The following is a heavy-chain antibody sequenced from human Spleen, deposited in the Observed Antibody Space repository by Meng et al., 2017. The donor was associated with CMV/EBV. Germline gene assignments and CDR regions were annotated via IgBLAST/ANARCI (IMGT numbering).Heavy chain of an antibody. CDR1: GFTVSSNY. V-gene: IGHV3-53*05. CDR3: ARWGSSTSCYAPQYGMDV. CDR2: IYSGGGT. J-gene: IGHJ6*02. D-gene: IGHD2-2*01. Sequence: GGSLRLSCAASGFTVSSNYMSWVRQAPGKGLEWVSVIYSGGGTYYADSVKGRFTISRDNSKNTLYLQMNSLRAGDTAVYYCARWGSSTSCYAPQYGMDVWGQGTTVTVSS.